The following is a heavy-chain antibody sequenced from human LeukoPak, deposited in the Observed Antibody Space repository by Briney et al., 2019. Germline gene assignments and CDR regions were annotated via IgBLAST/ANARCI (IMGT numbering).Heavy chain of an antibody. Sequence: GGSLRLSCAASGFTFSSYAMSWVRRAPGKGLEWVSAISGSGGSTYYADSVKGRFTISRDNSKNTLYLQMNSLRAEDTAVYYCAKDLFGSSWYSHYYCGMDVWGQGTTVTVSS. D-gene: IGHD6-13*01. V-gene: IGHV3-23*01. CDR2: ISGSGGST. J-gene: IGHJ6*02. CDR3: AKDLFGSSWYSHYYCGMDV. CDR1: GFTFSSYA.